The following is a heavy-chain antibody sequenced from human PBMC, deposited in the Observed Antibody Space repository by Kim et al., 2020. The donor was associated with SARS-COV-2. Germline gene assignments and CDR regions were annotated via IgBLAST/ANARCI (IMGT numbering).Heavy chain of an antibody. D-gene: IGHD2-15*01. J-gene: IGHJ4*02. CDR3: AKDRRGPLAATWYFDY. Sequence: GGSLRLSCAASGFTFSSSSIAWVRQAPGKGLEWVSSIVSGGDITYYADSVKGRFTISRDNSESTLYLQMDSLRAGDTALYYCAKDRRGPLAATWYFDYWGQGTLVTVSS. CDR2: IVSGGDIT. V-gene: IGHV3-23*01. CDR1: GFTFSSSS.